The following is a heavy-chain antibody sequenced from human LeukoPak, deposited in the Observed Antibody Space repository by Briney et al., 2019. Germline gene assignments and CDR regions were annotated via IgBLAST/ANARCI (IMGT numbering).Heavy chain of an antibody. CDR2: IKPNSGGT. CDR3: ARDRVGYFDY. V-gene: IGHV1-2*02. Sequence: ASVKVSCKASGYTFTSYGISWVRQAPGQGLEWMGWIKPNSGGTNYAQKFQGRVTMTRDTSISTAYMELRSLRSDDTAVYYCARDRVGYFDYWGQGTLVTVSS. D-gene: IGHD1-26*01. J-gene: IGHJ4*02. CDR1: GYTFTSYG.